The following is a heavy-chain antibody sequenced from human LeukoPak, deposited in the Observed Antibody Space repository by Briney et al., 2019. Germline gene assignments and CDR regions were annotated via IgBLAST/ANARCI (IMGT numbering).Heavy chain of an antibody. CDR1: GGSISSGSYY. V-gene: IGHV4-61*02. D-gene: IGHD4-17*01. CDR3: ARGFDGDYNNWFDP. Sequence: PSETLSLTSTVSGGSISSGSYYWSWIRQPAGKGLEWIGRIYTSGSTNYNPSLKSRVTISVDKSKNQFSLKLSSVTAADTAVYYCARGFDGDYNNWFDPWGQGTLVTVSS. CDR2: IYTSGST. J-gene: IGHJ5*02.